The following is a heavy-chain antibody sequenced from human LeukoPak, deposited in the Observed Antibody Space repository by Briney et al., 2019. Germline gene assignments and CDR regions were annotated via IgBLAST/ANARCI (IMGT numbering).Heavy chain of an antibody. J-gene: IGHJ4*02. CDR1: GFTFSNYG. D-gene: IGHD6-6*01. CDR3: AKRIQYSSSSAYFDY. V-gene: IGHV3-23*01. Sequence: GGSLRLSCAASGFTFSNYGMNWVRQAPGKGLEWVSSISDSAGNTFYADSVKGRFTISRDNSKNTLYLKMNSLRAGDTAIYYCAKRIQYSSSSAYFDYWGQGTLVTVSS. CDR2: ISDSAGNT.